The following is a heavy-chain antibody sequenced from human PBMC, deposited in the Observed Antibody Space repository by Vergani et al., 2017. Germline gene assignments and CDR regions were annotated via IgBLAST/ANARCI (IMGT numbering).Heavy chain of an antibody. J-gene: IGHJ4*02. CDR1: GFTFSSYW. D-gene: IGHD5-18*01. CDR3: ARGYSYGYYFDY. V-gene: IGHV3-21*01. CDR2: ISSSSSYI. Sequence: EVQLVESGGGLVQPGGSLRLSCAASGFTFSSYWMSWVRQAPGKGLEWVSSISSSSSYIYYADSVKGRFTISRDNAKNSLYLQMNSLRAEDTAVYYCARGYSYGYYFDYWGQGTLVTVSS.